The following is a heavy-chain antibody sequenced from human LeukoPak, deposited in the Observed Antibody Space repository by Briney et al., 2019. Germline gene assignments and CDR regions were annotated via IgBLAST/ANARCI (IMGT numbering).Heavy chain of an antibody. Sequence: GSPRLSCATSGIHLCHHALRLGRPAPGEGVEWVSAISGSGGSTYYADSVKGRFSISRDNSKNSLYLQMNSLRAEDTAVYYCANHDSSAWYGYWGQGTLVTVSS. CDR2: ISGSGGST. CDR3: ANHDSSAWYGY. D-gene: IGHD6-19*01. J-gene: IGHJ4*02. CDR1: GIHLCHHA. V-gene: IGHV3-23*01.